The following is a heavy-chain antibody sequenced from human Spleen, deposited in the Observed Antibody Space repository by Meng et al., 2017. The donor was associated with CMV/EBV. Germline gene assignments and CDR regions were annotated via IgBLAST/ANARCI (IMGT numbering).Heavy chain of an antibody. CDR2: IYPDDSDA. J-gene: IGHJ4*02. V-gene: IGHV5-51*01. Sequence: SEYSFTSYWIGWVRQMPGKGLEWMGVIYPDDSDARYSPSFQGQVTFSVDKSIRTAYLQWSSLKTSDTAIYYCARPTNSGWTRYYFDYWGQGTLVTVSS. D-gene: IGHD6-19*01. CDR3: ARPTNSGWTRYYFDY. CDR1: EYSFTSYW.